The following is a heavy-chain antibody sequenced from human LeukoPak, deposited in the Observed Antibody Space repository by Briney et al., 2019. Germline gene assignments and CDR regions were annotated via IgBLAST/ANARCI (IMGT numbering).Heavy chain of an antibody. CDR3: ARQRRPGYSYGPFDY. J-gene: IGHJ4*02. Sequence: SETLSLTCTVSGGSISRYYWSWIRQPPGKGLEWIGHIYYSGSTNYNPSLKSRVTISVDTSKNQFSLKLSSVTAADTAVYYCARQRRPGYSYGPFDYWGQGTLVTVSS. D-gene: IGHD5-18*01. CDR1: GGSISRYY. V-gene: IGHV4-59*08. CDR2: IYYSGST.